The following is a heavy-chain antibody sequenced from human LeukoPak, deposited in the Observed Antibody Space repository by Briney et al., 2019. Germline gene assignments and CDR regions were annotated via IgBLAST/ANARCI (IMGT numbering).Heavy chain of an antibody. D-gene: IGHD2-2*01. Sequence: GGSLRLSCAASGFTFSSYSMNWVRQAPGKGLEWVSSTSSSSSYIYYADSVKGRFTISRDNSKNTLYLQMNSLRAEDTAVCYCAKVTIVVVPAAPQNWNYPDHWGQGTLVTVSS. CDR3: AKVTIVVVPAAPQNWNYPDH. V-gene: IGHV3-21*01. CDR1: GFTFSSYS. CDR2: TSSSSSYI. J-gene: IGHJ4*02.